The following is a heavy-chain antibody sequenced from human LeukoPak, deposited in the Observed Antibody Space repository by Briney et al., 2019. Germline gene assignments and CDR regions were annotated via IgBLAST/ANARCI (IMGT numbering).Heavy chain of an antibody. CDR1: GGSISSHY. CDR3: ARDVRGVYYDSSGYYYYYYYMDV. D-gene: IGHD3-22*01. V-gene: IGHV4-59*11. J-gene: IGHJ6*03. Sequence: SETLSLTCTVSGGSISSHYWSWIRQPPGKGLEWIGYMYYSGSTNYNPSLKSRVTISVDTSKNQFSLKLSSVTAADTAVYYCARDVRGVYYDSSGYYYYYYYMDVWGKGTTVTVSS. CDR2: MYYSGST.